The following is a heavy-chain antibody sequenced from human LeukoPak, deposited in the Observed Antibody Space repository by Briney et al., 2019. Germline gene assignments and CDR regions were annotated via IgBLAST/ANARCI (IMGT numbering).Heavy chain of an antibody. V-gene: IGHV1-18*01. D-gene: IGHD6-19*01. J-gene: IGHJ5*02. CDR1: GYTFTSYG. CDR2: ISAYSTYNGNT. CDR3: ARGDYRDSSGWYNWFDP. Sequence: ASVKVSCKASGYTFTSYGISWVRQAPGQGPEWMGWISAYSTYNGNTNYAQRFQGRVTMTTDTSTSTAYMELRSLRSDDTAVYYCARGDYRDSSGWYNWFDPWGQGTLVTVSS.